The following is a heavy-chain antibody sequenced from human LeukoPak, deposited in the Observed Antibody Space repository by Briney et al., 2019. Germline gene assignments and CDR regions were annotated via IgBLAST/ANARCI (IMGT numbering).Heavy chain of an antibody. D-gene: IGHD3-22*01. Sequence: GGSLRLACAASGFTFSNCGMHWVSQAPGKGLEWVAFIRYDGTDKYYADSVKGRFTISRDNSKSTVYLQMNSLRAEDTAVYYCAKTPLRSAYYYHWYFDLWGRGTLVTVSS. V-gene: IGHV3-30*02. CDR2: IRYDGTDK. CDR3: AKTPLRSAYYYHWYFDL. CDR1: GFTFSNCG. J-gene: IGHJ2*01.